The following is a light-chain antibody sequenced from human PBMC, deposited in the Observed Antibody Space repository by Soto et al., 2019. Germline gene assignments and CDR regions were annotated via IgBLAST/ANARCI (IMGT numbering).Light chain of an antibody. CDR3: QEYGSSPPIT. V-gene: IGKV3-20*01. Sequence: EIGLTQSPGTLSLSPGERATLSFRASQSVSSSYLAWYQQKSGQAPRLLIYGASSRATGIPDRFSGSRSGTDFTLTVSRLEPEDFGVYYCQEYGSSPPITFGQGTRLEIK. CDR1: QSVSSSY. J-gene: IGKJ5*01. CDR2: GAS.